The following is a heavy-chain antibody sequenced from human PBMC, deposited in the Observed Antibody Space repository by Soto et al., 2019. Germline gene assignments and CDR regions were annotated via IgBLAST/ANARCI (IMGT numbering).Heavy chain of an antibody. CDR2: IDPSDSYT. Sequence: PGESLKISCKGSGYSYTSYWISWLRQMPGKGLEWMGSIDPSDSYTNYSPSFQGHVTISADKSISTAYLQWSSLKASHTAIYYCERHREHIVVVPAATYYYYGMEVWCQGTMVTVSS. CDR1: GYSYTSYW. J-gene: IGHJ6*02. D-gene: IGHD2-2*01. V-gene: IGHV5-10-1*01. CDR3: ERHREHIVVVPAATYYYYGMEV.